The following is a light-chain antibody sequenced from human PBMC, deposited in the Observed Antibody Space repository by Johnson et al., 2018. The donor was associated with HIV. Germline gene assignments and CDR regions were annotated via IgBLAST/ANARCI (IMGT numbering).Light chain of an antibody. CDR1: SSNIGNNY. CDR3: GTSDNSLSVFV. J-gene: IGLJ1*01. CDR2: DNN. Sequence: QSVLTQPPSVSAAPGQKVTISCSGSSSNIGNNYVSWYQQFPGTAPKLVIYDNNKRPSGIPDRFSGSKSGTSATLGITGLQTGDDADYYCGTSDNSLSVFVVGTGTKVTVL. V-gene: IGLV1-51*01.